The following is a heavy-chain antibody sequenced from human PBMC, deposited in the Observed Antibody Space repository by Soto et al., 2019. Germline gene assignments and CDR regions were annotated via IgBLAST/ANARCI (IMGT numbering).Heavy chain of an antibody. CDR2: IYSGGRT. CDR3: ARSTDDNAYPDAFDL. J-gene: IGHJ3*01. D-gene: IGHD3-16*01. CDR1: GFTVSSNY. Sequence: PVGSLRLSCAASGFTVSSNYMSWVRQAPGKGLEWVSVIYSGGRTYYTDSVQGRFTISKDNSKNTVFLQMNSLRAEDTAVYYCARSTDDNAYPDAFDLWGQGTMVTVSS. V-gene: IGHV3-53*01.